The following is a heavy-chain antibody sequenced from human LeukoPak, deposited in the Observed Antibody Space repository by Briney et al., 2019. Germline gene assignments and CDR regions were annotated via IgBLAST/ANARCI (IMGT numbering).Heavy chain of an antibody. CDR2: IYSGGST. CDR1: GFIFSDYY. D-gene: IGHD3-10*01. CDR3: ARDLWFGESSGMDV. V-gene: IGHV3-53*01. J-gene: IGHJ6*02. Sequence: GGSLRLSCAASGFIFSDYYMSWVRQAPGKGLEWVSVIYSGGSTYYADSVKGRFTISRDNSKNTLYLQMNSLRAEDTAVYYCARDLWFGESSGMDVWGQGTTVTVSS.